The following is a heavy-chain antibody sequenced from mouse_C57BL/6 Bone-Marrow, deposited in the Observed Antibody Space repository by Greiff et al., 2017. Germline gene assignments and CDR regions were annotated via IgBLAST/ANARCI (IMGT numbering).Heavy chain of an antibody. CDR3: ARRKVYYDYYFDY. V-gene: IGHV1-55*01. D-gene: IGHD2-4*01. Sequence: QVQLQQPGAELVKPGASVKLSCKASGYTFTSYWITWVKQRPGQGLEWLGDIYPGSGSNNYNETFKSKATLTVNTSSSTAYMQLISLTSEDSAVYDCARRKVYYDYYFDYWGQGTMLTVSS. CDR2: IYPGSGSN. J-gene: IGHJ2*01. CDR1: GYTFTSYW.